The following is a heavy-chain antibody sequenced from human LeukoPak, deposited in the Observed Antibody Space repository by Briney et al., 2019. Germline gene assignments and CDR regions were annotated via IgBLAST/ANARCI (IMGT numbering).Heavy chain of an antibody. CDR1: GFTFSSYA. J-gene: IGHJ6*02. CDR3: AKVARIAVAGTDYYYGMDV. CDR2: ISVSGGST. V-gene: IGHV3-23*01. D-gene: IGHD6-19*01. Sequence: GGSLRLSCAASGFTFSSYAMSWVRQAPGKGLEWVSAISVSGGSTYYADSVKGRFTISRDNSKNTLYLQMNSLRAEDTAVYYCAKVARIAVAGTDYYYGMDVWGQGTTVTVSS.